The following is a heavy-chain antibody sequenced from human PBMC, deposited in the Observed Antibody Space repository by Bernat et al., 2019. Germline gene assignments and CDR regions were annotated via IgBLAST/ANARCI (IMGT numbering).Heavy chain of an antibody. CDR1: GFTFSSYA. V-gene: IGHV3-30-3*01. D-gene: IGHD5-18*01. CDR2: ISYDGSNK. J-gene: IGHJ6*02. Sequence: QVQLVESGGGVVQPGRSLRLSCAASGFTFSSYAMHWVRQAPGKGLEWVAVISYDGSNKYYADSVKGRFTISRDNSKNTLYLQMNSLRAEDTAVYYCASNPAMVHYYYYGMDVWDQGTTVTVSS. CDR3: ASNPAMVHYYYYGMDV.